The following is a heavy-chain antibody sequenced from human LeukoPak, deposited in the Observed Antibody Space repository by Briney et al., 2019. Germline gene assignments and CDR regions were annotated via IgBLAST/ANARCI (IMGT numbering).Heavy chain of an antibody. J-gene: IGHJ4*02. Sequence: VASVKVSCKASGGTFSSYAISWVRQAPGQGLEWMGGIIPIFGTADYAQKFQGRVTITADESTSTAYMELSSLRSEDTAVYYCARLTRRSGNYFDYWGQGTLVTVSS. CDR3: ARLTRRSGNYFDY. D-gene: IGHD1-1*01. V-gene: IGHV1-69*13. CDR2: IIPIFGTA. CDR1: GGTFSSYA.